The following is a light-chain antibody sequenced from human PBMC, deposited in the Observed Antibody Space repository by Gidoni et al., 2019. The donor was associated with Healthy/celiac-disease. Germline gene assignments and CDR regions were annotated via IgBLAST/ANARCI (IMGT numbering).Light chain of an antibody. V-gene: IGKV1-27*01. Sequence: DSQLTKSPSSLPASVGDRVTITCRASQGISKYLAWYQQKPGKVPKLMIYAAATLQSGVPSRFSGSGSGTDFTLTISSLQPEDVATYFCQKYNSAPWTFXQXTKVEIK. CDR3: QKYNSAPWT. CDR2: AAA. CDR1: QGISKY. J-gene: IGKJ1*01.